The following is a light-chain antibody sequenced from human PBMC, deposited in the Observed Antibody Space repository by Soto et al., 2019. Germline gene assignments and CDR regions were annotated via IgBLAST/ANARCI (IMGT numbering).Light chain of an antibody. CDR1: QFLSDSF. CDR3: HQYRSSPQT. J-gene: IGKJ1*01. CDR2: GVS. V-gene: IGKV3-20*01. Sequence: EIVLTQSPGTLSLSPGERATLSCRASQFLSDSFIGWYQQRAGQVPRLLIYGVSNRAIGVPDRFRGSGSGTDFTLTISNLEPEDFAVYYCHQYRSSPQTFGQGTRVEIK.